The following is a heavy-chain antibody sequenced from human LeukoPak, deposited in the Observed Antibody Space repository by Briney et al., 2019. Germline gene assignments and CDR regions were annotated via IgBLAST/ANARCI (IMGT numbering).Heavy chain of an antibody. CDR1: GYTLTELS. J-gene: IGHJ4*02. CDR3: ASEPEYYGLGSPFHY. V-gene: IGHV1-24*01. CDR2: FDPEDGQT. Sequence: ASVKVSCKVYGYTLTELSMHWVRQAPGKGLEWMGGFDPEDGQTIYAQKFQGRVTMTEDTSTNTAYMGLSSLRSEDTAVYYCASEPEYYGLGSPFHYWGQGTLVTVSS. D-gene: IGHD3-10*01.